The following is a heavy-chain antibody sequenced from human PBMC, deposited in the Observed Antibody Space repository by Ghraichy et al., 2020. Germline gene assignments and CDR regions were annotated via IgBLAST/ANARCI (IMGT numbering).Heavy chain of an antibody. CDR1: GFRFGNYW. CDR3: SRALLYESSDYYQGY. CDR2: IKQGAT. J-gene: IGHJ4*02. D-gene: IGHD3-22*01. V-gene: IGHV3-7*01. Sequence: GGSLRLSCAGSGFRFGNYWMSWVRQAPGKGLEWVACIKQGATHYVDSVKGRFTISRDDAKNSLFLQMNSLRADDTAVYFCSRALLYESSDYYQGYWGQGTLVTVSS.